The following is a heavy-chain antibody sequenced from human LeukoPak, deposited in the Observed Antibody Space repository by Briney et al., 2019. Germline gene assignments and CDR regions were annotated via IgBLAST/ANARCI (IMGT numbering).Heavy chain of an antibody. CDR3: AIMPRYSSSWSPFDY. V-gene: IGHV4-39*07. J-gene: IGHJ4*02. D-gene: IGHD6-13*01. CDR2: IYSSGNT. CDR1: GGSVSNSYY. Sequence: SETLSLTCTVSGGSVSNSYYWGWIRQPPGKGLEWIASIYSSGNTFYNPSLQSRVTISLDTSKNQFSLKLRSVTAADTAVYYCAIMPRYSSSWSPFDYWGQGTLVTVSS.